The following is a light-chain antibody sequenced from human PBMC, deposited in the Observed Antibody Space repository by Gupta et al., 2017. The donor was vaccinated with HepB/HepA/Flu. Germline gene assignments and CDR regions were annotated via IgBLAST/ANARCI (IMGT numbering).Light chain of an antibody. J-gene: IGLJ3*02. V-gene: IGLV1-44*01. CDR2: GSD. CDR3: AAGDDSVHVWV. Sequence: QSDLPPPPSASRHPGPSATVSCSGGNSNIGINPVSWYQQPARAPPNLLIYGSDRRPAGVPGRFSATKSGTSASLASSGLQADDEADYYCAAGDDSVHVWVFGGGTNLTVL. CDR1: NSNIGINP.